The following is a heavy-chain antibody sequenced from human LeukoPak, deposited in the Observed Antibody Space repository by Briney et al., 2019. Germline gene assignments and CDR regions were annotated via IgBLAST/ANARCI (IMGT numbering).Heavy chain of an antibody. CDR3: ATSSGHGSRGLYYFDY. D-gene: IGHD5-24*01. CDR2: IIPIPGIA. J-gene: IGHJ4*02. V-gene: IGHV1-69*04. Sequence: SVKVSCKASGGTFNSYAISWVRQAPGQGLEWMGRIIPIPGIANYAQKFQGRVTITADKSTSTAYMELSSLRSEDTAVYYCATSSGHGSRGLYYFDYWGQGTLVTVSS. CDR1: GGTFNSYA.